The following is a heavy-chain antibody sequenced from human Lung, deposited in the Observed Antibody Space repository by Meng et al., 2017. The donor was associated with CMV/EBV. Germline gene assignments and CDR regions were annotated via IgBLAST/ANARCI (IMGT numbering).Heavy chain of an antibody. CDR1: GASISSNY. CDR2: ISYTGYI. D-gene: IGHD1-14*01. V-gene: IGHV4-59*01. J-gene: IGHJ3*02. CDR3: AEPDEMYSSPHDPFDI. Sequence: SCTVSGASISSNYWSWSRRPPGKGLEYIGSISYTGYIEYNPSLRGRVTISLDTSKNHFSLKLTSVTAADTAMYYCAEPDEMYSSPHDPFDIWGQGTMVTVSS.